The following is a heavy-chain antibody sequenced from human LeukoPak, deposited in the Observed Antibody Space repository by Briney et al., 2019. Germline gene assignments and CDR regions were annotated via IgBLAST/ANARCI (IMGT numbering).Heavy chain of an antibody. J-gene: IGHJ5*02. CDR2: INHSGST. Sequence: SETLSLTCAVYGGSFSGYYWSWIRQPPGKGLEWIGEINHSGSTNYNPSLKSRVTISVDTSKNQFSLKLSSVTAADTAVYYCARGPPYCSGGRCYPNWFDPWGQGTLVTVSS. V-gene: IGHV4-34*01. CDR1: GGSFSGYY. D-gene: IGHD2-15*01. CDR3: ARGPPYCSGGRCYPNWFDP.